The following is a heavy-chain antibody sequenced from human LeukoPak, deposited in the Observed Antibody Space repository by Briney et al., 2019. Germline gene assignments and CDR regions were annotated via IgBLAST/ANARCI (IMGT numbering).Heavy chain of an antibody. V-gene: IGHV5-51*01. J-gene: IGHJ6*02. CDR1: GYSFTSYW. Sequence: GESLKISCKGSGYSFTSYWIGWVRQMPGKGLEWMGIIYPGDSDTRYSPSSQGQVTISADKSISTAYLQWSSLKASDTAMYYCARQRSVVVPAAMLSYYYGMDVWGQGTTVTVSS. D-gene: IGHD2-2*01. CDR3: ARQRSVVVPAAMLSYYYGMDV. CDR2: IYPGDSDT.